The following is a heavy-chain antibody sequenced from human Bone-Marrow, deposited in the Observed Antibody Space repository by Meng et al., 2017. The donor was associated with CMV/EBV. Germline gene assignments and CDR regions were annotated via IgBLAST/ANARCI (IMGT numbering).Heavy chain of an antibody. V-gene: IGHV3-21*01. D-gene: IGHD1-26*01. J-gene: IGHJ4*02. Sequence: GESLKISCAASGFTFNSHGMHWVRQVPGKGLECVSFISASNYRHYADSVKGRFTISRDNAKNSLYLQMNSLRADDTAVYYCARGIVGATADYWGQGILVTVSS. CDR2: ISASNYR. CDR3: ARGIVGATADY. CDR1: GFTFNSHG.